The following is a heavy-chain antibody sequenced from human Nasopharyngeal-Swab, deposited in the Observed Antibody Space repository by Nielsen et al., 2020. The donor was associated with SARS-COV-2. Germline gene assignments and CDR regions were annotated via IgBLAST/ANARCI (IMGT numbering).Heavy chain of an antibody. CDR2: ITKDAKTT. Sequence: GESLKISCVASTFTFDDYALHWVRQAPGKGLEWLSLITKDAKTTQYADSVKGRFTVSRDNSKKSLYLQMSGLRPEDTAFYFCAKGRSDSYYTYFDSWGQGTLVTVSS. J-gene: IGHJ4*02. V-gene: IGHV3-43*02. D-gene: IGHD2-21*02. CDR1: TFTFDDYA. CDR3: AKGRSDSYYTYFDS.